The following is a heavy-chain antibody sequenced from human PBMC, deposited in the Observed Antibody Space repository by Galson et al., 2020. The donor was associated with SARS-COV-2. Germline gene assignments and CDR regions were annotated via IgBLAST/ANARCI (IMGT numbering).Heavy chain of an antibody. CDR2: IYYSGST. CDR1: GCSISSSSYY. J-gene: IGHJ6*02. CDR3: ARVQWLAQYYYYYYGMDV. D-gene: IGHD6-19*01. Sequence: ASETLSLTCTVSGCSISSSSYYWGWIRQPPGKGLEWIGSIYYSGSTYYNPSLKSRVTISVDTSKNQFSLKLSSVTAAATAVYYCARVQWLAQYYYYYYGMDVWGQGTTVTVSS. V-gene: IGHV4-39*07.